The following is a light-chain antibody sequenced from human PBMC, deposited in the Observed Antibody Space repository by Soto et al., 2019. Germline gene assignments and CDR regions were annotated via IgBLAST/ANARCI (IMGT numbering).Light chain of an antibody. Sequence: DIPLTQSPSFLSASVGDRLTITCRASQDIRSSLAWYQQKPGKAPNLLIYTVSTLQSGVPSRFSGSRYGTEFTLTLSSRQPEDFATYYCQQFNSSPFTFGGGNKVEI. V-gene: IGKV1-9*01. J-gene: IGKJ4*01. CDR3: QQFNSSPFT. CDR1: QDIRSS. CDR2: TVS.